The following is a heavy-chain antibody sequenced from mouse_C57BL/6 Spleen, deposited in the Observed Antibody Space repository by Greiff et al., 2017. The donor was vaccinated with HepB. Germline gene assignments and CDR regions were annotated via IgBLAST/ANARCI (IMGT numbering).Heavy chain of an antibody. CDR1: GYTFTSYW. CDR2: IYPSDSET. J-gene: IGHJ4*01. D-gene: IGHD2-5*01. CDR3: ARDSNYGEYYAMDY. V-gene: IGHV1-61*01. Sequence: QVQLKQPGAELVRPGSSVKLSCKASGYTFTSYWMDWVKQRPGQGLEWIGNIYPSDSETHYNQKFKDKATLTVDKSSSTAYMQLSSLTSEDSAVYYCARDSNYGEYYAMDYWGQGTSVTVSS.